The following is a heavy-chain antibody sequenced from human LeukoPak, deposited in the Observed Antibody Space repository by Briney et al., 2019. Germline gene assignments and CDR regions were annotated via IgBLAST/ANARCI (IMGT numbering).Heavy chain of an antibody. J-gene: IGHJ5*02. V-gene: IGHV4-31*03. CDR1: GGSISSGDYY. D-gene: IGHD2-2*01. CDR2: IYYSGST. CDR3: ARVYTAMLRWSDP. Sequence: SETLSLTCTVSGGSISSGDYYWGWIRQHPGKGLEWIGYIYYSGSTYYNPSLKSRVSISVDTSKNQFSLKLNSVTAADTAVYYCARVYTAMLRWSDPWGQGTLVTVSS.